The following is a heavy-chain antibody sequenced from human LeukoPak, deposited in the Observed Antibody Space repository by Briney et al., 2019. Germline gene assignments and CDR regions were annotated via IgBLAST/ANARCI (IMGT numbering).Heavy chain of an antibody. CDR2: ISGTGSST. CDR3: AKGDTTWELPHDY. D-gene: IGHD1-26*01. J-gene: IGHJ4*02. Sequence: GGPLRLSCAASGFTFSSYAMSWVRQAPGKGLEWVSAISGTGSSTYYADSVKGRFTISRDNSKNTLYLQMNSLRAEDTAVYYCAKGDTTWELPHDYWGQGTLVTVSS. CDR1: GFTFSSYA. V-gene: IGHV3-23*01.